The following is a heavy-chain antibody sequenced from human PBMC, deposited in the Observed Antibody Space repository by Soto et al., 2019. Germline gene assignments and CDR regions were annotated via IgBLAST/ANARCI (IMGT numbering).Heavy chain of an antibody. Sequence: EVQLVESGGGLVKPGGSLRLSCAASGFTFSSYSMNWVRQAPGKGLEWVSSISSSSSYIYYADSVKGRFTISRDNAKNSLYLQMNSVRAEDKAVYYCARHLVVDIVATGPLDYWGQGTLVTVSS. D-gene: IGHD5-12*01. CDR2: ISSSSSYI. CDR1: GFTFSSYS. J-gene: IGHJ4*02. CDR3: ARHLVVDIVATGPLDY. V-gene: IGHV3-21*01.